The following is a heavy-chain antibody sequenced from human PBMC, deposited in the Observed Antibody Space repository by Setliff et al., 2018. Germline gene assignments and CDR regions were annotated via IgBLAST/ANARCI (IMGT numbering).Heavy chain of an antibody. CDR2: FDPEDGET. Sequence: ASVKVSCKVSGYTLTELSMHWLRQAPGKGLEWMGGFDPEDGETIYAQKFQGRVTMTEXXXTDTAYXXXXXXXXXDTAVYYCATRGDSGSYYAAEYFQHWGQGTLVTVSS. CDR3: ATRGDSGSYYAAEYFQH. J-gene: IGHJ1*01. V-gene: IGHV1-24*01. D-gene: IGHD1-26*01. CDR1: GYTLTELS.